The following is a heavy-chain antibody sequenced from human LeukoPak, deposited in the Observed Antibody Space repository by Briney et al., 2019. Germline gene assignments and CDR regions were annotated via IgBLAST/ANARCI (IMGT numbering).Heavy chain of an antibody. J-gene: IGHJ4*02. D-gene: IGHD2-21*02. CDR1: GFTFSNTW. CDR2: IKSKTDGGTT. Sequence: GGSLRLSCAASGFTFSNTWMSWVRQAPGKGLEWVGRIKSKTDGGTTDYAAPVKGRFTISRDDSKNTLYLQMNSLKTEDTAVYYCTTDFVVVTADPAGYWGQGTLVTVSS. CDR3: TTDFVVVTADPAGY. V-gene: IGHV3-15*01.